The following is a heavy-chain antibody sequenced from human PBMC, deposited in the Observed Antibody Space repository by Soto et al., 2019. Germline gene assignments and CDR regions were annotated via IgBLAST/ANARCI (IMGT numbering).Heavy chain of an antibody. CDR3: AKGEVRGIIPSYFDY. D-gene: IGHD3-10*01. CDR1: GFTFRSYA. V-gene: IGHV3-30-3*01. J-gene: IGHJ4*02. Sequence: AGGSLRLSCAASGFTFRSYAMHWVRQAPGKGLEWVALISYDGSNKYCADSVKGRFTISRDNSKNTLYLQMDSLRAEDTAVYYCAKGEVRGIIPSYFDYWGLGTLVTVSS. CDR2: ISYDGSNK.